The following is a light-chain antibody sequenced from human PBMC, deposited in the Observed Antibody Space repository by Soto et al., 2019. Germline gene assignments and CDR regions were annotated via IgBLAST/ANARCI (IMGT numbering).Light chain of an antibody. V-gene: IGKV1-39*01. Sequence: DIQMTQSPSSLSASVGDRVTIPCRASQSITRYLNWYQHKPGKAPNLLIYAASTLQSGVPSRFSGSGSGTDFTLTISSLQPEDFATYYCQQSYSTPHTFGQGTRLEIK. CDR1: QSITRY. J-gene: IGKJ5*01. CDR2: AAS. CDR3: QQSYSTPHT.